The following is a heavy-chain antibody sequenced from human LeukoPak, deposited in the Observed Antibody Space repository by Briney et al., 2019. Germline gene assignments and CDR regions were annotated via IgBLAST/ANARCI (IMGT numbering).Heavy chain of an antibody. J-gene: IGHJ4*02. CDR2: IHYSGST. D-gene: IGHD5-24*01. Sequence: SETLSLTCTVSGDSISTYYWSWIRQPPGKGLEWIGYIHYSGSTNYNPSLRSRVTISVDTSKIQLSLKLNSVTAADTAVYYCARGQLGDAYNFEYWGQGTVVTVSS. CDR3: ARGQLGDAYNFEY. CDR1: GDSISTYY. V-gene: IGHV4-59*01.